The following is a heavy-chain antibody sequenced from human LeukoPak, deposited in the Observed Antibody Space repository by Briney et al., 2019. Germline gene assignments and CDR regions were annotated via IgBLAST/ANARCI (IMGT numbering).Heavy chain of an antibody. CDR2: ISGSGGST. D-gene: IGHD6-13*01. CDR3: AKEQQLVRSLPYFQH. V-gene: IGHV3-23*01. Sequence: KSGGSLRLSCAASGFTFSSYAMSWVRQAPGKGLEWVSAISGSGGSTYYADSVKGRFTISRDNSKNTLYLQMNSLRAEDMAVYYCAKEQQLVRSLPYFQHWGQGTLVTVSS. CDR1: GFTFSSYA. J-gene: IGHJ1*01.